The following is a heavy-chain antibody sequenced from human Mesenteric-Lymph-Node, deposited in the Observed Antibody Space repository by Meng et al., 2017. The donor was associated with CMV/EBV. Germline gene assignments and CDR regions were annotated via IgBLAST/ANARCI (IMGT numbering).Heavy chain of an antibody. CDR2: IYWNDDK. V-gene: IGHV2-5*01. CDR3: ALGVWFGEVGG. J-gene: IGHJ4*02. CDR1: GFSLSTSGVG. D-gene: IGHD3-10*01. Sequence: SGPTLVKPTQTLTLTCTFSGFSLSTSGVGVGWIRQPPGKALEWPALIYWNDDKRYSPSLKSRLTITKDTSKNQVVLTMTNMDPVDTATYYCALGVWFGEVGGWGQGTLVTVSS.